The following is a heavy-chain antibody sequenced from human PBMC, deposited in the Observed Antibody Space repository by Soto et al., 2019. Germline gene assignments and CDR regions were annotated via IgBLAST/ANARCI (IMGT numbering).Heavy chain of an antibody. CDR2: IYYSGST. CDR3: ARDGVPALGISESGIDY. D-gene: IGHD1-26*01. CDR1: GGSISMGGYY. V-gene: IGHV4-31*03. Sequence: PSETLSLTCTVSGGSISMGGYYWSWIRQHPGKGLEWIGYIYYSGSTYYNPSLKSRATISVDTSKNQFSLKLSSVTAADTAVYYCARDGVPALGISESGIDYWGQGTLVTVSS. J-gene: IGHJ4*02.